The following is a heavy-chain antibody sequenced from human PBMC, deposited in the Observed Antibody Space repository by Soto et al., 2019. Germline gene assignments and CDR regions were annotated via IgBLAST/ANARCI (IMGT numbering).Heavy chain of an antibody. V-gene: IGHV4-59*08. CDR3: ARHYCNSDKCYYFDY. CDR1: GGSISSYY. CDR2: IYYSGST. D-gene: IGHD2-2*01. Sequence: PSETLSLTCTVSGGSISSYYWSWIRQPPGKGLEWIGYIYYSGSTNYNPSLKSRVTISVDTSKNQLSLKLSSVTAADTAVYYCARHYCNSDKCYYFDYWGNGTLVTVSS. J-gene: IGHJ4*01.